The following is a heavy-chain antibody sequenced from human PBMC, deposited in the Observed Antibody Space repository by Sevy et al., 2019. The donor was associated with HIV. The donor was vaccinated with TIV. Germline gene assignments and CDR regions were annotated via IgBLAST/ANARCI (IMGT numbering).Heavy chain of an antibody. CDR2: IKSKTDGGTT. CDR1: GFTFSNAW. Sequence: GGSLRLSCAASGFTFSNAWMSWVRQAPGKGLEWVGRIKSKTDGGTTDYAAPVKGRFTISRDDSKNTLYLQMNSLKTEDTAIYYCTSDWKYRGLSALLDYWGQGTLVTVSS. CDR3: TSDWKYRGLSALLDY. V-gene: IGHV3-15*01. D-gene: IGHD3-10*01. J-gene: IGHJ4*02.